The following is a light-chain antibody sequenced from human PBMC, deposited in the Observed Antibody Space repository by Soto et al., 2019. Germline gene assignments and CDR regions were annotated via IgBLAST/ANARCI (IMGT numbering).Light chain of an antibody. J-gene: IGLJ1*01. CDR1: SSDVGANNY. CDR2: EVT. V-gene: IGLV2-8*01. CDR3: SSYAGANRV. Sequence: QSVLTQPPSASGSPGQSVTISCTGTSSDVGANNYVSWYQQHPGKAPKLMIYEVTKWPSGVPDRFSGSKSGNTASLTVSGLQAEDEADYYCSSYAGANRVFGTGTKVTVL.